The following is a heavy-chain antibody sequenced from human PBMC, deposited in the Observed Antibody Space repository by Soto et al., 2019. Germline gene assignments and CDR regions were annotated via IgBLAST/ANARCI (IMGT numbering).Heavy chain of an antibody. J-gene: IGHJ4*02. D-gene: IGHD3-3*01. V-gene: IGHV1-69*13. CDR1: GGTFSSYA. CDR3: ARALGIFGVNYYFDY. CDR2: IIPIFGTA. Sequence: WASVKVSCKASGGTFSSYAISWVRQAPGQGLEWMGGIIPIFGTANYAQKFQGRVTITADESTSTAYMELSSLRSEDTAVYYCARALGIFGVNYYFDYWGQGTLVTVSS.